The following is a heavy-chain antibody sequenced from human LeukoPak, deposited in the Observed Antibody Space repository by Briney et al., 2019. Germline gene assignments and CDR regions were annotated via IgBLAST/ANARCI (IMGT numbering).Heavy chain of an antibody. J-gene: IGHJ5*02. CDR2: INPNSGGT. CDR3: ARAFALGGAMVTSYWFDP. Sequence: ASVKISCKGSGYTFTGYYMHWVRQAPGQGLEWMGWINPNSGGTNYAQKFQGRVTMTRDTSISTAYMELSRLRSDDTAVYYCARAFALGGAMVTSYWFDPWGQGTLVTVSS. D-gene: IGHD5-18*01. V-gene: IGHV1-2*02. CDR1: GYTFTGYY.